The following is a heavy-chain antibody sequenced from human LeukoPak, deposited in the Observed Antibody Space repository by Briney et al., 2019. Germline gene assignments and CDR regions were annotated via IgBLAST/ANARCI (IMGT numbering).Heavy chain of an antibody. V-gene: IGHV3-7*01. J-gene: IGHJ4*02. CDR3: AREERLKGSIVVVVAATIDY. D-gene: IGHD2-15*01. CDR2: IKQDGSEK. CDR1: GFTFSSYW. Sequence: GGSLRLSCAASGFTFSSYWMSWVRQAPGKGLEWVANIKQDGSEKYYVDSVKGRFTISRDNAKNSLYLQMNSLRAEDTAVYYCAREERLKGSIVVVVAATIDYWGQGTLVTVSS.